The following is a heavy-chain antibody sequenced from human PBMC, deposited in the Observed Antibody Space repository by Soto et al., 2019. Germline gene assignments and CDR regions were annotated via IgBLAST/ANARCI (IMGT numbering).Heavy chain of an antibody. CDR1: GFTFSSYA. D-gene: IGHD1-26*01. CDR3: AKGEIGSGSYFPYYGMDV. CDR2: ISGSGGST. J-gene: IGHJ6*02. Sequence: EVQLLESGGGLVQPGGSLRRSCAASGFTFSSYAMSWVRPAPGKGLEWVSAISGSGGSTYYADSVKGRFTISRDNSKNTLYLQMNSLRAEDTAVYYCAKGEIGSGSYFPYYGMDVWGQGTTVTVS. V-gene: IGHV3-23*01.